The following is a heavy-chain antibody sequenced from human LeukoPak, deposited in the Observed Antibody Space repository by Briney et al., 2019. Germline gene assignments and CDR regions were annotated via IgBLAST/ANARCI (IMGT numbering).Heavy chain of an antibody. CDR1: GFTFSSYA. CDR3: ARGLGGYDPPPDY. D-gene: IGHD5-12*01. Sequence: GGSLRLSCAASGFTFSSYAMSWVRQAPGKGLEWVSAITGSGGSTYYADPVKGRFTISRDNAKNTLYLQMNSLRAEDTAVYYCARGLGGYDPPPDYWGQGTLVTVSS. V-gene: IGHV3-23*01. CDR2: ITGSGGST. J-gene: IGHJ4*02.